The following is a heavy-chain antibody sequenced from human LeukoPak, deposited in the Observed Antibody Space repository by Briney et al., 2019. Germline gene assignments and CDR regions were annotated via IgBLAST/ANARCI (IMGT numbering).Heavy chain of an antibody. CDR2: IYYSGST. CDR3: ARALDTAMET. V-gene: IGHV4-31*03. CDR1: GGSFSRGGYY. D-gene: IGHD5-18*01. Sequence: PSETLSLTCTVSGGSFSRGGYYWSWIRQHPGKGLEWIGYIYYSGSTYYNPSLKSRVTISLDTSKNQFSLKLSSVTAADTAVYYCARALDTAMETWGQGTLVTVSS. J-gene: IGHJ4*02.